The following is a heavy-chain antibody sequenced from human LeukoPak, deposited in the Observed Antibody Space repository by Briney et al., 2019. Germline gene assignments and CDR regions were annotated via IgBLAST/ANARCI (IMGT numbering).Heavy chain of an antibody. CDR3: ARGGGAAAGHYYYYMDV. CDR2: INHSGST. Sequence: PSETLSLTCAVYGGSFSGYYWSWIRQPPGKGLEWIGEINHSGSTNYNPSLKSRVTISVDTSKNQFSLKLSSVTAADTAVYYCARGGGAAAGHYYYYMDVWGKGTTVTVSS. V-gene: IGHV4-34*01. CDR1: GGSFSGYY. J-gene: IGHJ6*03. D-gene: IGHD6-13*01.